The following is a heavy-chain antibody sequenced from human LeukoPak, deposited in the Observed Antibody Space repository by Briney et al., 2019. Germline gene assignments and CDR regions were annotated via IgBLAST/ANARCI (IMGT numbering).Heavy chain of an antibody. Sequence: QPGGSLRLSCAASGFTFSNYAMNWVRQAPGKGLEWVSAISDSGGSTHYADSVKGRFTISRDNSKNTLYLQMNSLRAEDTAVYYCAKDPSIATRPISPFDYWGQGTLVTVSS. CDR3: AKDPSIATRPISPFDY. V-gene: IGHV3-23*01. D-gene: IGHD6-6*01. CDR1: GFTFSNYA. J-gene: IGHJ4*02. CDR2: ISDSGGST.